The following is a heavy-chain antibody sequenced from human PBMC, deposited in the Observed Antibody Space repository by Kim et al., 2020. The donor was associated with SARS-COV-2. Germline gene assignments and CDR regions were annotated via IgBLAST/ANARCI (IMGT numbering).Heavy chain of an antibody. D-gene: IGHD3-22*01. V-gene: IGHV3-15*01. J-gene: IGHJ4*02. Sequence: GGSLRLSCAASGFTFTKGWMSWVRQAPGKGLEWVGRINSKTDGGTTDYATPVKGRSTIPRDESKNTLYLQMNSLKTEDTAVYYCRDSWFDNWGQGTLVTVSS. CDR3: RDSWFDN. CDR2: INSKTDGGTT. CDR1: GFTFTKGW.